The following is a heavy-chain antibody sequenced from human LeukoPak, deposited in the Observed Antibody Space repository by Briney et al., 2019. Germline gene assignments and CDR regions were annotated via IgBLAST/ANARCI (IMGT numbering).Heavy chain of an antibody. V-gene: IGHV1-8*01. D-gene: IGHD6-19*01. CDR2: MNPNSGNT. J-gene: IGHJ4*02. CDR3: ARDSQWLVRATDTVDY. CDR1: GYTFTSYD. Sequence: GASVKVSCKASGYTFTSYDINWVRQATGQGLEWMGWMNPNSGNTGYAQKFQGRVTMTRNTSISTAYMELSSLRSDDTAVYYCARDSQWLVRATDTVDYWGQGTLVTVSS.